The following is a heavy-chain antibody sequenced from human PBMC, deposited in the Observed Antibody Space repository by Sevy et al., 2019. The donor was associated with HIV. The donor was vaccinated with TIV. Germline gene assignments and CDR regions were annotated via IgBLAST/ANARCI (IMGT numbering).Heavy chain of an antibody. CDR2: INHSGST. Sequence: SETLSLTCAVYGGSFSGYYWSWIRQPPGKGLEWIGEINHSGSTNYNPSLKSRFTISVDTSKNQFSLKLSSVTAADTAVYYCARGWFGYCSGGSCYGMDVWGQGPTVTVSS. CDR1: GGSFSGYY. CDR3: ARGWFGYCSGGSCYGMDV. V-gene: IGHV4-34*01. D-gene: IGHD2-15*01. J-gene: IGHJ6*02.